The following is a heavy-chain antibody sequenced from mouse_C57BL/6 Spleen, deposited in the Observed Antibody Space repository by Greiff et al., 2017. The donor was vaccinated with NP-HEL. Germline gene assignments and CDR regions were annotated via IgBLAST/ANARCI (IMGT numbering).Heavy chain of an antibody. Sequence: QVQLQQSGAELVKPGASVKLSCKASGYTFTSYWMHWVKQRPGQGLEWIGMIHPNSGSTNYNEKFKSKATLTVDKSSSTAYMQLSSLTSEDSAVYHCAREVTTVFDYWGQGTTLTVSS. D-gene: IGHD1-1*01. CDR3: AREVTTVFDY. J-gene: IGHJ2*01. CDR1: GYTFTSYW. V-gene: IGHV1-64*01. CDR2: IHPNSGST.